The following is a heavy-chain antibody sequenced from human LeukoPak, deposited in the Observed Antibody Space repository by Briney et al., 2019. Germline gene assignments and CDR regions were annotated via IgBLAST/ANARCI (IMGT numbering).Heavy chain of an antibody. CDR2: IWYDGSNK. CDR3: ARDRLVRGVYYYYGMDV. J-gene: IGHJ6*02. Sequence: PGRSLRLSCAASGFTFSSYGMHWVRQAPGKGLEWVAVIWYDGSNKYYADSVKGRFTISRDNSKNTLYLRMNSLRAEDTAVYYCARDRLVRGVYYYYGMDVWGQGTTVTVSS. CDR1: GFTFSSYG. V-gene: IGHV3-33*01. D-gene: IGHD3-10*01.